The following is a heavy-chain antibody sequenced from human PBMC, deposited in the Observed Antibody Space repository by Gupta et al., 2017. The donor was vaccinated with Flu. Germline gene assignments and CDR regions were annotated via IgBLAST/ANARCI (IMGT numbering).Heavy chain of an antibody. Sequence: QVQLVESGGGVVQPGRSLRLSCAASGFTFRSYGMHWVRQAPGKGLEWVAVVASDGSVEYYAESVKGRFTIPRDNSKNTLFLQMDSLKPDETAVYFCAKEGSTSGNYRFHFDHWGQGTLVTVSS. CDR3: AKEGSTSGNYRFHFDH. CDR2: VASDGSVE. D-gene: IGHD3-22*01. CDR1: GFTFRSYG. J-gene: IGHJ4*02. V-gene: IGHV3-30*18.